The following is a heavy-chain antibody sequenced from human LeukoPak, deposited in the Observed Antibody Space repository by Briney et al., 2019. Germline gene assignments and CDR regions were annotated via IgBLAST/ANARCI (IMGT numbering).Heavy chain of an antibody. CDR3: ARDVGLGIVVVPAAIKASGAFDI. CDR1: GFTFSSYA. Sequence: GGSLRLSCAASGFTFSSYAMHWVRQAPGKGLEWVAVISYDGSNKYYADSVKGRFTISRDNSKNTLYLQMNSLRAEDTAVYYCARDVGLGIVVVPAAIKASGAFDIWGQGTMVTVSS. V-gene: IGHV3-30-3*01. CDR2: ISYDGSNK. J-gene: IGHJ3*02. D-gene: IGHD2-2*03.